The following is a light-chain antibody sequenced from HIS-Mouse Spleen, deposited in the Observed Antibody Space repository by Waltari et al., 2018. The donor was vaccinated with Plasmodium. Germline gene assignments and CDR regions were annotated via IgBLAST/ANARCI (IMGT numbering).Light chain of an antibody. CDR2: DVS. V-gene: IGLV2-14*03. CDR1: SSDVGGYNY. J-gene: IGLJ3*02. Sequence: QSALTQPASVSGSPGQSITISCTGTSSDVGGYNYVPWYQQHPGKAPKLMIYDVSNRRSGVSNRFSGSKSGNTASLTISGLQAEDEAEYYCSSYTSSSTRVFGGGTKLTVL. CDR3: SSYTSSSTRV.